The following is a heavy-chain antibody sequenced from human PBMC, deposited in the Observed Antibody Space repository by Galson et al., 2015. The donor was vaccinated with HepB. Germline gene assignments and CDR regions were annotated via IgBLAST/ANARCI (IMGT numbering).Heavy chain of an antibody. D-gene: IGHD5-18*01. CDR2: IRYDGSNK. CDR3: AKDRSYGSLAGNQFDY. V-gene: IGHV3-30*02. CDR1: GFTFSSYG. Sequence: SLRLSCAASGFTFSSYGMHWARQAPGKGLEWVAFIRYDGSNKYYADSVKGRFTISRDNPKNTLYLQMNSLRAEDTAVYYCAKDRSYGSLAGNQFDYWGQGTLVTVSS. J-gene: IGHJ4*02.